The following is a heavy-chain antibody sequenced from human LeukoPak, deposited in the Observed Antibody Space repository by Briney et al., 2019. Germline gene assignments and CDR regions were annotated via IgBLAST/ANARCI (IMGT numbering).Heavy chain of an antibody. V-gene: IGHV4-59*08. D-gene: IGHD3-16*01. Sequence: SETLSLTCTVSGGSISNYYWNWIRQPPGKGLEWIGYIYYTGSTNYNPPLKSRVTMSVDTSKNQYSLNLKSMTPEDTAEYYGARHTDYVPYWGQGTLVTVSS. CDR3: ARHTDYVPY. J-gene: IGHJ4*02. CDR1: GGSISNYY. CDR2: IYYTGST.